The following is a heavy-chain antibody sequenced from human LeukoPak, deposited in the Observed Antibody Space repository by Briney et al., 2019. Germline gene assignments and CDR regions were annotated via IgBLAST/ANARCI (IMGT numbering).Heavy chain of an antibody. V-gene: IGHV3-66*04. CDR3: ARLAGFGVVVIS. J-gene: IGHJ5*02. Sequence: GGSLRLSCAASGFTVRSNYMSWVRQPPGKGLEWVSIIYSGGGTYYADSVKGRFTISRDNSKNKVYLQMNSLRAEDAAVYYCARLAGFGVVVISWGQGTLVTVSS. D-gene: IGHD3-22*01. CDR2: IYSGGGT. CDR1: GFTVRSNY.